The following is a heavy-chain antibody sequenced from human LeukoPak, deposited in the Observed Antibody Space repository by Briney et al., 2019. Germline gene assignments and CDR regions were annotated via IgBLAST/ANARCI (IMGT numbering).Heavy chain of an antibody. CDR1: GYTFTGYY. CDR3: ARESRLITGTTEYFDY. Sequence: ASVKVSCKASGYTFTGYYMHWVRQAPGQGLEWMGGIIPIFGTANYAQKFQGRVTITADESTSTAYMELSSLRSEDTAVYYCARESRLITGTTEYFDYWGQGTLVTVSS. CDR2: IIPIFGTA. J-gene: IGHJ4*02. V-gene: IGHV1-69*13. D-gene: IGHD1-20*01.